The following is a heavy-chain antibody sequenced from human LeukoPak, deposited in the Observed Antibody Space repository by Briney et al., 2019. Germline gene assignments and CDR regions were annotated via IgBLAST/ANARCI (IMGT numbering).Heavy chain of an antibody. CDR3: ARESSQHDYGSGSYKY. V-gene: IGHV4-38-2*02. J-gene: IGHJ4*02. D-gene: IGHD3-10*01. CDR2: IYHSGST. CDR1: GYSISSGYY. Sequence: SETLSLTCTVSGYSISSGYYWGWIRQPPGKGLEWIGSIYHSGSTYYNPSLKSRVTISVDTSKNQFSLKLSSVTAADTAVYYCARESSQHDYGSGSYKYWGQGTLVTVSS.